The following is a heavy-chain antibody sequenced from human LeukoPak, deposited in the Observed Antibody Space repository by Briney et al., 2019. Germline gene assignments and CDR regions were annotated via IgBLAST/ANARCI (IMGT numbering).Heavy chain of an antibody. CDR2: ISYDGNTK. V-gene: IGHV3-30*04. CDR1: GFTFSSYA. D-gene: IGHD6-13*01. J-gene: IGHJ3*01. Sequence: GGSLRLSCAASGFTFSSYAMQWVRQAPGKGLEWLTVISYDGNTKYYADSVKGRFTISRDNSKNTLYLQMNSLRAEDTAVYYCAREFGIASAQGAFDFWGQGTMVTVSS. CDR3: AREFGIASAQGAFDF.